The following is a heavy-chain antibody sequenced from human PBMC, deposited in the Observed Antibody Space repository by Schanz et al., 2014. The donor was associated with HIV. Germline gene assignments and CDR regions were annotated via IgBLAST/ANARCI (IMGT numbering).Heavy chain of an antibody. V-gene: IGHV1-2*02. CDR3: AREPNYSGFDS. Sequence: QIQLVQSGAEVKKPGGSVMLSCKASGYTFTNYGISWVRQAPGQGLEWMGWINPNSGGADSAQKFQGRVTMTRDTSISTAYLELSRLRSDDTAVYYCAREPNYSGFDSWGHGTLVTVSS. CDR2: INPNSGGA. D-gene: IGHD5-12*01. CDR1: GYTFTNYG. J-gene: IGHJ5*01.